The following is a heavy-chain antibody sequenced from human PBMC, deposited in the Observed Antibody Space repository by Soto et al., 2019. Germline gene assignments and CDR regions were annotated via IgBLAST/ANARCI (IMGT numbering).Heavy chain of an antibody. V-gene: IGHV4-4*02. CDR2: AHHSGRT. CDR3: ATSEATGLDY. D-gene: IGHD1-26*01. Sequence: QVQLQESGPGLVKPSGTLSLTCTVSGGSMSSSNWWNWVRQPPGKGLEWIGEAHHSGRTNYNPSLKSRVTISVDKSKNHFSLKLRSVTAADTAVYYCATSEATGLDYWGQGTLVTVSS. J-gene: IGHJ4*02. CDR1: GGSMSSSNW.